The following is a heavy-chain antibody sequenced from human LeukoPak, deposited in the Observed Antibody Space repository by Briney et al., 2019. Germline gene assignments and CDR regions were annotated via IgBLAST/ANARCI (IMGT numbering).Heavy chain of an antibody. CDR2: ISHSGST. V-gene: IGHV4-34*01. D-gene: IGHD5-24*01. CDR3: ARWGYTRFDY. J-gene: IGHJ4*02. CDR1: GGSFSGYY. Sequence: SETLSLTCAVYGGSFSGYYWSWIRQPPGKGLEWIGEISHSGSTNYNPSLKSRVTISVDTSKNQFSLKLSSVTAADTAVYYCARWGYTRFDYWGQGTLVTVSS.